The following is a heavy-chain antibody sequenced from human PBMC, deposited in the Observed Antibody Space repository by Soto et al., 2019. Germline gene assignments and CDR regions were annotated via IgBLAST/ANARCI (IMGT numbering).Heavy chain of an antibody. D-gene: IGHD2-15*01. CDR3: AREFSHGAVVDYCYGMDV. Sequence: QVQLVQSGAEVKKPGASVKVSCKASGYTFTSYYMHWVRQAPGQGLEWMGIINPSGGSTSYAQKFQGRVTMTRDTSTSTVYMELSSLRTEDTAVYYCAREFSHGAVVDYCYGMDVWGQGTTVTVSS. CDR2: INPSGGST. CDR1: GYTFTSYY. J-gene: IGHJ6*02. V-gene: IGHV1-46*01.